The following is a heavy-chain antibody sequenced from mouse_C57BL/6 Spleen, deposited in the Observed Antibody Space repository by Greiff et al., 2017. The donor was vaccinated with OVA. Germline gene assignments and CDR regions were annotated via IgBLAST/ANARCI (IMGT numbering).Heavy chain of an antibody. CDR1: GYAFSSSW. CDR3: ARSVAGITTVVEGLYFDD. CDR2: IYPGDGDT. D-gene: IGHD1-1*01. V-gene: IGHV1-82*01. Sequence: VMLVESGPELVKPGASVKISCKASGYAFSSSWMNWVKQRPGKGLEWIGRIYPGDGDTNYKGKFKGKATLTADKSSSTAYMQLSSLTSENSAVYCGARSVAGITTVVEGLYFDDWGQGTTLTVSS. J-gene: IGHJ2*01.